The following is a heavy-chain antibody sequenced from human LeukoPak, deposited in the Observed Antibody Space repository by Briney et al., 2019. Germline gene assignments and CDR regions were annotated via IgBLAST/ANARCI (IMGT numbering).Heavy chain of an antibody. CDR3: ANAGYSYGDFDS. V-gene: IGHV3-9*01. J-gene: IGHJ4*02. Sequence: GGSLRLSCAAAGFTFADYAMHWVRQAPGEGVEWVSGISWNSGSIGYADSVKGRFTISRDNAKNSLYLQMNSLRAEDTALYYCANAGYSYGDFDSWGQGTLVTVSS. CDR2: ISWNSGSI. D-gene: IGHD5-18*01. CDR1: GFTFADYA.